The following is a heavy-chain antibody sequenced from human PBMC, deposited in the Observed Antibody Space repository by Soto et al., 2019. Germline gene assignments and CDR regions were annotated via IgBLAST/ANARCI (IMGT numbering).Heavy chain of an antibody. J-gene: IGHJ3*02. Sequence: QVQLQESGPGLVKPSQTLSLTCTVSGGSISSGDYYWSWIHQPPGKGLEWIGYIYYSGSTYYNPSLKSRVTISVDTSKNQFSLKLSSVTAADTAVYYCARDRGDCSGGSCYIYDAFDIWGQGTMVTVSS. V-gene: IGHV4-30-4*01. CDR3: ARDRGDCSGGSCYIYDAFDI. CDR1: GGSISSGDYY. D-gene: IGHD2-15*01. CDR2: IYYSGST.